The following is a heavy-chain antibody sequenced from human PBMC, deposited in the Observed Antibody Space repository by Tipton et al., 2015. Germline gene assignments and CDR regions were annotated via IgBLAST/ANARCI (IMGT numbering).Heavy chain of an antibody. CDR1: GFTFSNYA. CDR3: AKATGWVVGATNGWFDP. J-gene: IGHJ5*02. V-gene: IGHV3-23*01. Sequence: GSLRLSCAASGFTFSNYAMSWVRQAPGKGLEWVSSISGSGGSTYYADSVKGRFTISRDNSKNTLYLRMNSLRAEDTAVYYCAKATGWVVGATNGWFDPWGQGTLVTVSS. CDR2: ISGSGGST. D-gene: IGHD1-26*01.